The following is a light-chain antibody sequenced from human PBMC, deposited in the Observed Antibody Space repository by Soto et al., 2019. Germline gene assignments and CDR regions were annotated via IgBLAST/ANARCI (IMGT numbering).Light chain of an antibody. CDR2: GAS. V-gene: IGKV3-15*01. CDR1: QSVASTY. J-gene: IGKJ2*01. CDR3: QQSYTSPHT. Sequence: IVLTQSPATLSVSPGERVTLSCRASQSVASTYLAWYQQRPGQAPRLLISGASTRATGIPARFSGSGSGTEFTLTISSLQSEDFATYYCQQSYTSPHTFGQGTKLEIK.